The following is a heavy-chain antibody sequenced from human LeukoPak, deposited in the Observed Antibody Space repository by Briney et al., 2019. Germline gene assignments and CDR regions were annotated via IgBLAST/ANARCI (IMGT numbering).Heavy chain of an antibody. Sequence: GGSLRLSCAASGFTFSSFEMNWVRQAPGKGLEWVSYISSSGKTIYYADSVKGRFTISRDNAKDSLYLQMDSLRAEDTALYYCTSPNFYTNYIFDYWGQGTLVTVSS. CDR2: ISSSGKTI. CDR1: GFTFSSFE. D-gene: IGHD4-11*01. V-gene: IGHV3-48*03. J-gene: IGHJ4*02. CDR3: TSPNFYTNYIFDY.